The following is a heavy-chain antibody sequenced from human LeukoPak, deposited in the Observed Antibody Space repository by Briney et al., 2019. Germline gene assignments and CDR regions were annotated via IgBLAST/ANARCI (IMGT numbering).Heavy chain of an antibody. CDR1: GFTFGGYG. CDR3: ARWATSFDF. Sequence: GGSLRLSCAGSGFTFGGYGMHWFRQTPGKGLEWVAVIAYDGSREFYADSVKGRFTISRDNAKNPLYLQMNNLRAEDTAVYYCARWATSFDFWGQGTLVTVSS. CDR2: IAYDGSRE. V-gene: IGHV3-33*01. D-gene: IGHD6-6*01. J-gene: IGHJ4*02.